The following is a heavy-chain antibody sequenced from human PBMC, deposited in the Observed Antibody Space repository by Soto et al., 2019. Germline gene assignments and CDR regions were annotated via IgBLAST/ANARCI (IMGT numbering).Heavy chain of an antibody. D-gene: IGHD1-26*01. CDR3: VRGGSYPDFYFDF. V-gene: IGHV4-39*01. J-gene: IGHJ4*02. Sequence: QVQLQESGPGLVKPSETLSLTCTVAGGSISSSGYYWGWIRQPPGQGLEWIGNIYYRGNTHYSPSLTSRVTVSVDTSRNQFSLQLRSVTAAETAVYYCVRGGSYPDFYFDFWGQGTLVIVSS. CDR2: IYYRGNT. CDR1: GGSISSSGYY.